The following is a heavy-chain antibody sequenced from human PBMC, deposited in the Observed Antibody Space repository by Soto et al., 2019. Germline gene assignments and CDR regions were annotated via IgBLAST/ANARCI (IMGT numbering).Heavy chain of an antibody. D-gene: IGHD2-15*01. V-gene: IGHV1-3*01. CDR2: INAGNGNT. CDR1: GYTFTSYA. Sequence: ASVKVSCKASGYTFTSYAMHWVRQAPGQRLEWMGWINAGNGNTKYSQKFQGRVTITRDTSASTAYMELSSLRSEDTAVYYCAREVVVVAALWFDPWGQGTLVTVSS. CDR3: AREVVVVAALWFDP. J-gene: IGHJ5*02.